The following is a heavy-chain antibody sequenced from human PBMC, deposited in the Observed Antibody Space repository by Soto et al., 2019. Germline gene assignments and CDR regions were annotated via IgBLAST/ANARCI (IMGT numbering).Heavy chain of an antibody. J-gene: IGHJ4*02. CDR3: AKDLSWGQCDY. V-gene: IGHV3-74*03. CDR1: GFTFSSYC. D-gene: IGHD3-16*01. CDR2: IKTDGTVT. Sequence: GSLRLSCAASGFTFSSYCMHWVRQDAGKGLLWVSSIKTDGTVTQYADSVKGRFTVSRDNAKNTLYLQMNSLRAEDTAVYYCAKDLSWGQCDYWGRGALVTVSS.